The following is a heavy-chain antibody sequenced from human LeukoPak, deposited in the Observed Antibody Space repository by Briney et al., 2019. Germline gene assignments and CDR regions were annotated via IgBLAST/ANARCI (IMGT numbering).Heavy chain of an antibody. CDR1: GGSFSGYY. V-gene: IGHV4-34*01. J-gene: IGHJ4*02. D-gene: IGHD6-19*01. CDR2: INHSGST. Sequence: SETLSLTCAVYGGSFSGYYWSWIRQPPGKGLEWIGEINHSGSTNYNPSLNSRVTISVDTSKNQFSLKLSSVTAADTAVYYCARGPRQNSSFYVWGQGTLVNVSS. CDR3: ARGPRQNSSFYV.